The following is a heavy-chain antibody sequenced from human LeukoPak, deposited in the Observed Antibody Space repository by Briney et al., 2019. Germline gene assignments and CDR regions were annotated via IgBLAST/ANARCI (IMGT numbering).Heavy chain of an antibody. CDR2: TRGGGSGT. V-gene: IGHV3-23*01. CDR1: GFTFSSYA. D-gene: IGHD3-22*01. CDR3: AKDPGLDAFDI. J-gene: IGHJ3*02. Sequence: GGSLRLSCAASGFTFSSYAMSWVRQAPGKGLEWVSATRGGGSGTHYADSVKGRFTISRDSSNNTLSPQMNSLRAEDTAVYFCAKDPGLDAFDIWGQGTMVTVSS.